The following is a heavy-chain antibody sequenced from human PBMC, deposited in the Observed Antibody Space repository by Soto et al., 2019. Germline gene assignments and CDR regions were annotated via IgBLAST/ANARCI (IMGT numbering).Heavy chain of an antibody. Sequence: SETLSLTCTVSGGSISSGDYYWSWIRQPPGKGLEWIGYIYYSGSTYYNPSLKSRVTISVDTSKNQFSLKLSSVTAADTAVYYCAREGSGGTPKQSPNWFDPWGQGTLVTVYS. J-gene: IGHJ5*02. D-gene: IGHD2-15*01. V-gene: IGHV4-30-4*01. CDR1: GGSISSGDYY. CDR2: IYYSGST. CDR3: AREGSGGTPKQSPNWFDP.